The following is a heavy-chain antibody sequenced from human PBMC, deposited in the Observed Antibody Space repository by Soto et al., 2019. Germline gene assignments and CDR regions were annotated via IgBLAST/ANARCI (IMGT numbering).Heavy chain of an antibody. J-gene: IGHJ4*02. CDR2: IKQDGSEK. Sequence: GGSMRLSCAAAGFTFSSYGRSWVRQAPGKGLEWVANIKQDGSEKYYVDSVKGRFTISRDNAKNSLYLQMNSLRAEDTAVYYCARDTDYGDYGFDYWGQGTLVTVSS. D-gene: IGHD4-17*01. V-gene: IGHV3-7*01. CDR3: ARDTDYGDYGFDY. CDR1: GFTFSSYG.